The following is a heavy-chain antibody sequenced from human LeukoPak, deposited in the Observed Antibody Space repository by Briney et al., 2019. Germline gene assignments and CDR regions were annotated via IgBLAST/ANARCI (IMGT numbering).Heavy chain of an antibody. J-gene: IGHJ4*02. D-gene: IGHD5-24*01. CDR3: ARDPVLRDGYNHLDY. CDR1: GFTFSSYA. V-gene: IGHV3-30-3*01. CDR2: ISYDGTNK. Sequence: GGSLRLSCAASGFTFSSYAMHWVRQAPGKGLEWVAVISYDGTNKYYADSVKGRFTISRDNSKNTLYLQMNSLRPEDTAVYYCARDPVLRDGYNHLDYWGQGTLVTVSS.